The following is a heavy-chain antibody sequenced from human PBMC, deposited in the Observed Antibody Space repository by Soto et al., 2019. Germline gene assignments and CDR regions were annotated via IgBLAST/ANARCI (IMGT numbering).Heavy chain of an antibody. D-gene: IGHD6-13*01. CDR3: ARGNRIAAAGYYYYYGMDV. V-gene: IGHV4-34*01. Sequence: PSETLSLTCAVYGGSFSGYYWSWIRQPPGKGLEWTGEINHSGSTNYNPSLKSRVTISVDTSKNQFSLKLSSVTAADTAVYYCARGNRIAAAGYYYYYGMDVWGQGTTVTVSS. CDR1: GGSFSGYY. CDR2: INHSGST. J-gene: IGHJ6*02.